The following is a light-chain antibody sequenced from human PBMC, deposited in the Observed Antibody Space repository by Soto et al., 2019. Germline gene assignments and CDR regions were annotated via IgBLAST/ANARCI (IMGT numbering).Light chain of an antibody. V-gene: IGKV3D-15*01. CDR2: GAS. CDR3: QKYNSAPLT. J-gene: IGKJ4*01. Sequence: IVMTQSPATLSVSPRERAPLSCRASQTVSSYLAWYQQKPGQAPRLLIYGASSRATGIPDRFSGSGSGTDFTLTISSLQPEDVAAYYCQKYNSAPLTFGGGTNVDIK. CDR1: QTVSSY.